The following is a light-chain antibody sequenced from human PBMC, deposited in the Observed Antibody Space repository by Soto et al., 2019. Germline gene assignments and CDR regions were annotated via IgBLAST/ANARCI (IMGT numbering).Light chain of an antibody. CDR1: SGHSSYI. CDR2: LEGSGSY. CDR3: ETWDSNTWV. Sequence: QPVLTQSSSASASLGSSVKLTCTLSSGHSSYIIAWHQQQPGKAPRYLMKLEGSGSYNKGSGVPDRFSGSSSGADRYLTISNLQFEDEAAYYCETWDSNTWVFGGGTKVTVL. V-gene: IGLV4-60*02. J-gene: IGLJ3*02.